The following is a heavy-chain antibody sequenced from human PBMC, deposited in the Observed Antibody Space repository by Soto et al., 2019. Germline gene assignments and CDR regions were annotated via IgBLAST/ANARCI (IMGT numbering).Heavy chain of an antibody. CDR1: GFTFSNAW. D-gene: IGHD4-4*01. CDR3: TTTVTTFPYYYYYGMDV. J-gene: IGHJ6*02. V-gene: IGHV3-15*07. CDR2: IKSKTDGGTT. Sequence: PGGSLRLSCAASGFTFSNAWMNWVRQAPGKGLEWVGRIKSKTDGGTTDYAAPVKGRSTISRGDSKNTLYLQMNSLKTEDTAVYYCTTTVTTFPYYYYYGMDVWGQGTTVTVSS.